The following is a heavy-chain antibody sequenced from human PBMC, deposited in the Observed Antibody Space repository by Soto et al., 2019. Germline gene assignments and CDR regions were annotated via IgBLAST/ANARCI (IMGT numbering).Heavy chain of an antibody. D-gene: IGHD2-21*01. CDR2: IYYSEST. CDR1: GGSICSYY. V-gene: IGHV4-59*08. J-gene: IGHJ5*02. Sequence: LSLTCPVSGGSICSYYWSRIGQPPVKELKWIGYIYYSESTNYNPSLKSRVTISVDTSKNQFYLKLSSVTAADTAVYYCARLRDLFYVLDPRGQGTLVTVFS. CDR3: ARLRDLFYVLDP.